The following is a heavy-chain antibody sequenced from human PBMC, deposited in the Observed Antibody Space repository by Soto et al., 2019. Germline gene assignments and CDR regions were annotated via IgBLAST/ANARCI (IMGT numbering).Heavy chain of an antibody. D-gene: IGHD6-13*01. Sequence: ASVKVSCKASGYTFTSYDINWVRQATGQGLEWMGWMNPNSGNTGYAQKFQGRVTMTRNTSISTAYMELSSLRSEDMAVYYCARRGVAAAGTLTAFDIWGQGXMVTV. CDR1: GYTFTSYD. J-gene: IGHJ3*02. CDR3: ARRGVAAAGTLTAFDI. CDR2: MNPNSGNT. V-gene: IGHV1-8*01.